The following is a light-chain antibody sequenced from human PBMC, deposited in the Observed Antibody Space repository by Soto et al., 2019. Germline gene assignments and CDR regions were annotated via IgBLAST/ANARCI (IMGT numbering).Light chain of an antibody. CDR1: RSVSRNY. J-gene: IGKJ1*01. CDR3: QQYGSSGT. V-gene: IGKV3-20*01. CDR2: GAS. Sequence: IVLTQSPATLALSRGDIATLSCRASRSVSRNYLAWYQQKPGQAPRLLIYGASNRATGNPERFSGSWSGTHFTLTISRLEPEDFAVYYCQQYGSSGTFGQGTKVDIK.